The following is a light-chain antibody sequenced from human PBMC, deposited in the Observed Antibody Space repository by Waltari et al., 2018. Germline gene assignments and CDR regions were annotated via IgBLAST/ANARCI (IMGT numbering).Light chain of an antibody. Sequence: QSALTQPASVSGSPGQSITVSCTATSSDVGSYNLVSWFQQYPDTAPKLIIFEVNKRPSGVSNRFSGSKSGNTASLTISGLQAGDEADYYCCSYAGSGIYVFGTGAKVTVL. CDR2: EVN. CDR3: CSYAGSGIYV. V-gene: IGLV2-23*02. CDR1: SSDVGSYNL. J-gene: IGLJ1*01.